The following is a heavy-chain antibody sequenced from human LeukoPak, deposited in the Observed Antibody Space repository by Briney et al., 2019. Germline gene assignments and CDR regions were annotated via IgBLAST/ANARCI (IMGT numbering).Heavy chain of an antibody. V-gene: IGHV3-30*02. CDR3: AKDMAAYYYSSGNIDY. Sequence: GGSLRLSCAASGFSFSTYGMNWVRQAPGKGLEWVASMRYDGLNEFYADSVEGRLTISRDNSKNILYLQMNSLRAEDTALYYCAKDMAAYYYSSGNIDYWGQGTLVTVSS. J-gene: IGHJ4*02. D-gene: IGHD3-10*01. CDR2: MRYDGLNE. CDR1: GFSFSTYG.